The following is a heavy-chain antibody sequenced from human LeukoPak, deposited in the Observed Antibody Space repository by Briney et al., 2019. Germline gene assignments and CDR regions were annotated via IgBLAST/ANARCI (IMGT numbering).Heavy chain of an antibody. CDR1: GFTFDDYA. CDR3: AKAVWTTDYYYYGMDV. CDR2: ISWNSGSI. D-gene: IGHD1-1*01. Sequence: PGRSLRLSCAASGFTFDDYAMRWVRQAPGKGLEWVSGISWNSGSIGYADSVKGRFTISRDNAKNSLYLQMNSLRAEDTALYYCAKAVWTTDYYYYGMDVWGQGTTVTVSS. V-gene: IGHV3-9*01. J-gene: IGHJ6*02.